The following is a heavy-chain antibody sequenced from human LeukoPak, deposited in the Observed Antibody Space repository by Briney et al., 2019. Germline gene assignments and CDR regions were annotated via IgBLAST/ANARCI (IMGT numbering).Heavy chain of an antibody. Sequence: ASVRVSCTASGYTFTSYGISWVRQAPGQGLEWMGWISAYNGNTNYAQKLKGRVTMITDTSTSTAYMELRSLRSDDTAVYYCATSESQTRFDYWGQGTLVTVSS. V-gene: IGHV1-18*01. CDR1: GYTFTSYG. J-gene: IGHJ4*02. D-gene: IGHD1/OR15-1a*01. CDR3: ATSESQTRFDY. CDR2: ISAYNGNT.